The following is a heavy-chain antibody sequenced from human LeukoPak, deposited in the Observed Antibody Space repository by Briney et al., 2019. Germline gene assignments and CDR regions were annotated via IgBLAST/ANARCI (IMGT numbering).Heavy chain of an antibody. J-gene: IGHJ4*02. CDR3: ARGELHLGEFDY. Sequence: SQTLSLTCAISGDSVSSNSAAWNWIRQSPSRGLEWLGRTYYRSKWYNDYAVSVKSRLTINPDTSKNQFSLQLNSVTPEGTAVYYCARGELHLGEFDYWGQGTLVTVSS. CDR2: TYYRSKWYN. CDR1: GDSVSSNSAA. V-gene: IGHV6-1*01. D-gene: IGHD1-7*01.